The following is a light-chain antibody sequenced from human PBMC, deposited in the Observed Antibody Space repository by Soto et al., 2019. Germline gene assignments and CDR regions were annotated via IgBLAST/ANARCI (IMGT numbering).Light chain of an antibody. Sequence: IVLTQSPGTLSLSPGERATLSCKSSQRVSRSNIGWYQQKPGQAPSLLIYGATKRTTGVPDRFSGSGSDTEFTLIISRLEPEDFEVYYCHHYGSTLLPFRGGTKVDIK. CDR1: QRVSRSN. CDR2: GAT. J-gene: IGKJ4*01. V-gene: IGKV3-20*01. CDR3: HHYGSTLLP.